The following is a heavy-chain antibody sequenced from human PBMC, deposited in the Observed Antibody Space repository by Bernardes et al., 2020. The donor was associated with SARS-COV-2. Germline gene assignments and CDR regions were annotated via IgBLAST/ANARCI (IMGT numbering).Heavy chain of an antibody. J-gene: IGHJ4*02. CDR2: IYYSGST. CDR1: VSSNSVV. CDR3: ARHEPMAFFDY. V-gene: IGHV4-59*08. Sequence: VSSNSVVWDWIRQPPGKGLEWIGYIYYSGSTNYNPSLKSRVTISVDTSKNQFSLKLSSVTAADTAVYYCARHEPMAFFDYWGQGTLVTVS.